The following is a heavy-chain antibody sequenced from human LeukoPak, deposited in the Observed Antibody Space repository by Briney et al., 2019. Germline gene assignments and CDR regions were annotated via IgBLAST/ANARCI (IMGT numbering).Heavy chain of an antibody. D-gene: IGHD3-3*01. Sequence: SETLSLTCAVYGGSFSGYYWSWIRQPPGKGLEWIGEINHSGSTNYNPSLKSRVTISVDTSKSQFSLKLSSVTAADTAVYYCASKYYDFWSGYYVYGMDVWGQGTTVTVSS. J-gene: IGHJ6*02. CDR2: INHSGST. CDR3: ASKYYDFWSGYYVYGMDV. CDR1: GGSFSGYY. V-gene: IGHV4-34*01.